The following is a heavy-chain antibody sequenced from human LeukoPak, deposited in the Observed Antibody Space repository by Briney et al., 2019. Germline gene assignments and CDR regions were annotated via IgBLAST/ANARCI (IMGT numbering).Heavy chain of an antibody. V-gene: IGHV3-23*01. D-gene: IGHD3-22*01. Sequence: GGSLRLSCAASGFTFRSYAMSWVRQAPGKGLEWVSAISGSGDSTYYADSVKGRFTISRDNSQNTLYLQMNSLRVEDTAVYYCANVYETSGVRGNYWGQGTLVTVST. CDR3: ANVYETSGVRGNY. J-gene: IGHJ4*02. CDR1: GFTFRSYA. CDR2: ISGSGDST.